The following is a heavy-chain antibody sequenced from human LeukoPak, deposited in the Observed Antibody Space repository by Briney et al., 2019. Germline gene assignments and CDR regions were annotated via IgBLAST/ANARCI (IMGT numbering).Heavy chain of an antibody. D-gene: IGHD3-3*01. J-gene: IGHJ4*02. V-gene: IGHV4-34*01. CDR3: AGSPLRFLEWSAVY. Sequence: PSETLSLTCAVYGGSFSGYYWRWVRQPPGKGLEWIGEINHSGSTNYNPSLKSRVTISVDTSKSQFSLKLSSVTAADTAVYYCAGSPLRFLEWSAVYWGQGTLVTVSS. CDR1: GGSFSGYY. CDR2: INHSGST.